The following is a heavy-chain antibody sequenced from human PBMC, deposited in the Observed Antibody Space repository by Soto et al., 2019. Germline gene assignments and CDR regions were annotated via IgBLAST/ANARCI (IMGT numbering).Heavy chain of an antibody. Sequence: GGSLRLSCAASGFMFNNYAMSWVRQAPGKGLEWVSTVSVSGGTTYYADSLKGRFTISRDNSRKTVYLQMNRLRADDTAIYYCAKGLYYYDSSGYRLFDYWGQGTLVTVSS. J-gene: IGHJ4*02. CDR1: GFMFNNYA. D-gene: IGHD3-22*01. CDR2: VSVSGGTT. CDR3: AKGLYYYDSSGYRLFDY. V-gene: IGHV3-23*01.